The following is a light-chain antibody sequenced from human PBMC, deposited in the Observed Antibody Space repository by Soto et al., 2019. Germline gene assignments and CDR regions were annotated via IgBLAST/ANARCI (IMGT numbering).Light chain of an antibody. Sequence: DIVMTQSPDSLAVSLGERATINCKSSQSVLYSSNNKNYLAWYQQTPGQPPKLLIFWASIRESGVPDRFSGSGSGTDFTLTISSLQAEDVAVYFCQQYYTTPWTFGQGTKVEIK. CDR1: QSVLYSSNNKNY. J-gene: IGKJ1*01. V-gene: IGKV4-1*01. CDR3: QQYYTTPWT. CDR2: WAS.